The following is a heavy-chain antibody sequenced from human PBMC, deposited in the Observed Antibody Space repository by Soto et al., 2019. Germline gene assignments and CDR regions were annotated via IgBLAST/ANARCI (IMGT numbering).Heavy chain of an antibody. V-gene: IGHV4-59*01. CDR1: GGSLSPYF. CDR3: AXXXXXXXXXXXYXXH. J-gene: IGHJ5*02. CDR2: ISYSGTI. Sequence: ETLSLTCTVSGGSLSPYFWNWVRQPPGEGLEWVGYISYSGTISYNPSLRSRVSLSVETSRNQFSLKLSSVTAADTAVYYCAXXXXXXXXXXXYXXHWGQGSLVTVSS.